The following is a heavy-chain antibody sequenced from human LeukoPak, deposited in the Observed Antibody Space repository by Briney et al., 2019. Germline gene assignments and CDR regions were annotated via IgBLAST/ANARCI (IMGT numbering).Heavy chain of an antibody. D-gene: IGHD2-15*01. CDR1: GGSISSGGYY. V-gene: IGHV4-31*03. CDR2: TYYSGST. CDR3: ARGVGYCSGGSCYSGGNFDY. J-gene: IGHJ4*02. Sequence: SQTLSLTCTVSGGSISSGGYYWSWIRQHPGKGLEWIGYTYYSGSTYYNPSLKSRVTISVDTSKNQFSLKLSSVTAADTAVYYCARGVGYCSGGSCYSGGNFDYWGQGTLVTVSS.